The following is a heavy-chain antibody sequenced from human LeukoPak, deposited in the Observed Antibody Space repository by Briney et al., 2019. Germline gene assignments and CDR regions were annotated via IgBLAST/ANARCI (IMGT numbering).Heavy chain of an antibody. J-gene: IGHJ6*03. Sequence: SETLSLTCAVYGGSFSGYYWSWIRQPPGKGLEWIGEINHSGSTNYNPSLKSRVTISVDTSKNQFSLKRSSVTAADTAVYYCAGYTYGLGYYYYYMDVWGKGTTVTVSS. D-gene: IGHD5-18*01. CDR3: AGYTYGLGYYYYYMDV. V-gene: IGHV4-34*01. CDR1: GGSFSGYY. CDR2: INHSGST.